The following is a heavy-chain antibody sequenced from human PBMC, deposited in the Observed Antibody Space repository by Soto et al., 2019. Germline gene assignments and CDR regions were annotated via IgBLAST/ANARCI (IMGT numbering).Heavy chain of an antibody. J-gene: IGHJ5*02. D-gene: IGHD2-15*01. CDR3: ARHSRYCGGGSCYPNWFDP. V-gene: IGHV5-51*01. Sequence: PGESLEISCQGSGYRFTSYWIGWVRQMPGKGLEWVGITYPSDSETIYSPSFQGQVTISADKSISTAYLQWRSLKASDTAIYYCARHSRYCGGGSCYPNWFDPWGQGTLVTVSS. CDR1: GYRFTSYW. CDR2: TYPSDSET.